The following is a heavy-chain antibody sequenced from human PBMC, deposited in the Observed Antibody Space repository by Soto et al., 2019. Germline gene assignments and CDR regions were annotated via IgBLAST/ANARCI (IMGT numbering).Heavy chain of an antibody. CDR2: IYYGGST. V-gene: IGHV4-39*01. J-gene: IGHJ4*02. CDR1: GDSISSSSFY. D-gene: IGHD2-15*01. Sequence: SETLSLTCTVSGDSISSSSFYWGWIRQPPGRGLEWIGTIYYGGSTYYTPSLKSRVTISVDASRNQFSLRLSSVTAADTAVYYCARHTPAISISDHWGQGTLVTVSS. CDR3: ARHTPAISISDH.